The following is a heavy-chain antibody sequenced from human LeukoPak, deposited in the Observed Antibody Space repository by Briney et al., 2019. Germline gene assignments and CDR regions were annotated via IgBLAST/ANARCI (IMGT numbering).Heavy chain of an antibody. CDR2: ISASGGST. D-gene: IGHD6-13*01. J-gene: IGHJ4*02. V-gene: IGHV3-23*01. CDR3: AKGPRQQLVTRFDN. Sequence: GGSLRLSCAASGFTFSTYAMSWVRQAPGKGLEWVSDISASGGSTYYADSVKGRFTVSRDNSKNTLYLQMSSLRADDTAVYYCAKGPRQQLVTRFDNWGQGTLVTVSS. CDR1: GFTFSTYA.